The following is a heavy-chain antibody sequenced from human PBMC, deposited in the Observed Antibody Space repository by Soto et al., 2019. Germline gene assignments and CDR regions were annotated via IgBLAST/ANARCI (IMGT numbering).Heavy chain of an antibody. CDR2: IYYSGST. CDR3: ARHGLHYYDSSGYSNWFDP. CDR1: GGSISSSSYY. J-gene: IGHJ5*02. Sequence: PSETLSLTCTVSGGSISSSSYYWGWIRQPPWKGLEWIGSIYYSGSTYYNPSLKSRVTISVDTSKNQFSLKLSSVTAADTAVYYCARHGLHYYDSSGYSNWFDPWGQGXLVTVYS. D-gene: IGHD3-22*01. V-gene: IGHV4-39*01.